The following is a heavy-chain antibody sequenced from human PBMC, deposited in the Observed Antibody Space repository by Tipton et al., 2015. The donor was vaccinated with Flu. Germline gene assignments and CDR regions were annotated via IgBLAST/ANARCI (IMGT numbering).Heavy chain of an antibody. CDR3: ARARTDILTGANWFDP. J-gene: IGHJ5*02. V-gene: IGHV4-4*07. Sequence: TLSLTCTVSGGSISSYYWSWIRQPAGKGLEWIGRIYTSGNTNYNPSLKSRVTMPVDTSKSQFSLKLRSVTAADTAVYYCARARTDILTGANWFDPWGQGTLVTVSS. CDR2: IYTSGNT. D-gene: IGHD3-9*01. CDR1: GGSISSYY.